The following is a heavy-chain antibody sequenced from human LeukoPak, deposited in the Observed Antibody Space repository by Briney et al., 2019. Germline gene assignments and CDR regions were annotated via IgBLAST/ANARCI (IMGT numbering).Heavy chain of an antibody. V-gene: IGHV4-39*02. CDR3: ARDDVRGFH. CDR2: IFYSGST. D-gene: IGHD2/OR15-2a*01. CDR1: GASISSSSDY. Sequence: PSETLSLTCTVSGASISSSSDYWGSIRQPPGKGLEWIGSIFYSGSTYYNPSLKSRVTISVDTSRNQFSLKLTSVTAADTAVYYCARDDVRGFHWSQGTLVTVSS. J-gene: IGHJ4*02.